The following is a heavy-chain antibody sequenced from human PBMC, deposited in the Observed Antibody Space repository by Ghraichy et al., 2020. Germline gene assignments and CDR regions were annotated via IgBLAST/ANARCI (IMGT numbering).Heavy chain of an antibody. J-gene: IGHJ4*02. Sequence: SETLSLTCTVSGGSISSYSWSWIRQPAGKALEWIGRFHTTGSTNYNPSLKSRVTMSIDTSKNQFSLNLSSVTAADTAVYYCATGDGDFDHWGQGTLVTVSS. V-gene: IGHV4-4*07. CDR1: GGSISSYS. CDR2: FHTTGST. CDR3: ATGDGDFDH. D-gene: IGHD5-24*01.